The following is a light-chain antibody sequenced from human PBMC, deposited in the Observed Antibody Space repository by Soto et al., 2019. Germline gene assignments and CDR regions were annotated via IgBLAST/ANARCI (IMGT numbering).Light chain of an antibody. CDR3: QQYNRWPLT. Sequence: EIVMTQSPATLSVSPGERATLSCRASQSLNSNLAWYQQKPGQAPRLLIHGASTRAAGIPARFSGSESGTEFTLTISSLQSEDFAVYYCQQYNRWPLTFGGGTKVEIK. CDR1: QSLNSN. V-gene: IGKV3-15*01. CDR2: GAS. J-gene: IGKJ4*01.